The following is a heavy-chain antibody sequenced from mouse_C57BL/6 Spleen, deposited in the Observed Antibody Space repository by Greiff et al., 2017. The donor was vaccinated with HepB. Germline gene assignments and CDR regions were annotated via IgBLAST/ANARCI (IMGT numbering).Heavy chain of an antibody. CDR2: IYPRSGNT. Sequence: QVQLQQSGAELARPGASVKLSCKASGYTFTSYGISWVKQRTGQGLEWIGEIYPRSGNTYYTEKFKGKATLTADKSSSTAYMELRSLTSEDSAVYFCARRTLRPYYFDYWGQGTTLTVSS. V-gene: IGHV1-81*01. J-gene: IGHJ2*01. D-gene: IGHD1-2*01. CDR3: ARRTLRPYYFDY. CDR1: GYTFTSYG.